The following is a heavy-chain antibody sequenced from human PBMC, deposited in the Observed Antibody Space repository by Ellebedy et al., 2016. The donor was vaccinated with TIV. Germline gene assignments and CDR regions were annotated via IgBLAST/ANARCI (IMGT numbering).Heavy chain of an antibody. D-gene: IGHD3-10*01. Sequence: GESLKISCAASGFTFSSYSMNWVRQAPGKGLEWVSYISSSSSTIYYADSVKGRFTISRDNAKNSLYLQMNSLRDEDTAVYYCATPIYGSGTAYYYGMDVWGQGTTVTVSS. CDR1: GFTFSSYS. J-gene: IGHJ6*02. CDR3: ATPIYGSGTAYYYGMDV. V-gene: IGHV3-48*02. CDR2: ISSSSSTI.